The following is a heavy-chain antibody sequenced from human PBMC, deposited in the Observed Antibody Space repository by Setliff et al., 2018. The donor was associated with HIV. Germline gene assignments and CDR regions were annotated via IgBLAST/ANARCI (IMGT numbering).Heavy chain of an antibody. CDR1: GGSTSSGSFY. D-gene: IGHD6-19*01. Sequence: SETMSLTCTVSGGSTSSGSFYWGWIRQPPGKGLECIGTIYHSGTTYYNPSLKSRFTISVDTSKNQFSLKLSSVTAADTAVYYCARHSSGWFHPDYWGQGTPVTVSS. CDR2: IYHSGTT. V-gene: IGHV4-39*01. CDR3: ARHSSGWFHPDY. J-gene: IGHJ4*02.